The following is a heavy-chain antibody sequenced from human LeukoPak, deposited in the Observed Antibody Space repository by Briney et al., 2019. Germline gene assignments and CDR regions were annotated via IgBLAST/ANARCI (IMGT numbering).Heavy chain of an antibody. CDR2: INPNGGGT. CDR1: GYTFTDSY. CDR3: ARTWGTEACRTTSCFNPDFDY. Sequence: ASVKVSCKASGYTFTDSYIHWVRQAPGQGLEWMGRINPNGGGTNYAQMFQGRVTMTRDTSLSTAYMELSRLSSDDTAVYFCARTWGTEACRTTSCFNPDFDYWGQGTLVTVSS. V-gene: IGHV1-2*06. D-gene: IGHD2-2*01. J-gene: IGHJ4*02.